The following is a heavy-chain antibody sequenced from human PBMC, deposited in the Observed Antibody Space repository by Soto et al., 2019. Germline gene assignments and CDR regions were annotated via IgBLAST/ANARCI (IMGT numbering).Heavy chain of an antibody. CDR1: GGSISSSSYY. CDR3: ARRPNHRWSALYYFDY. D-gene: IGHD2-15*01. CDR2: IYYSGST. V-gene: IGHV4-39*01. Sequence: QLQLQESGPGLVKPSETLSLTCTVSGGSISSSSYYWGWIRQPPGKGLEWIGSIYYSGSTYYNPSLKSRVTIAVDTSKNQFSLKLSSVTAADTAVYYCARRPNHRWSALYYFDYWGQGTLVTVSS. J-gene: IGHJ4*02.